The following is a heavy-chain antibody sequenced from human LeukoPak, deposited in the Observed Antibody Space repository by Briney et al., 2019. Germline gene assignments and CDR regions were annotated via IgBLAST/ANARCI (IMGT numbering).Heavy chain of an antibody. Sequence: SGTLSLTCTVSGGSISSDRYYWGWIRQPPGKGLEWIGSISSSGSTYYNPSLKNRVTISIGTSKTQFSLNLSSVTAADTAVYYCARLGSFDYWGQGTLVTVSS. J-gene: IGHJ4*02. V-gene: IGHV4-39*01. CDR3: ARLGSFDY. D-gene: IGHD7-27*01. CDR1: GGSISSDRYY. CDR2: ISSSGST.